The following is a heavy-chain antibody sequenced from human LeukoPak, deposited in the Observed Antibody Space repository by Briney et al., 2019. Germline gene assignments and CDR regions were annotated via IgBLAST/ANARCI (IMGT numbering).Heavy chain of an antibody. J-gene: IGHJ4*02. Sequence: GGSLRLSCVASGFTFSSYGMSWVRQAPGKGLEWVSGISGSGGSTYYADSVKGRFTISRDNSKNTLYLQMNSLRAEDTAVYYCARSPDVWFGEFHWGQGTLVTVSS. CDR3: ARSPDVWFGEFH. CDR1: GFTFSSYG. CDR2: ISGSGGST. D-gene: IGHD3-10*01. V-gene: IGHV3-23*01.